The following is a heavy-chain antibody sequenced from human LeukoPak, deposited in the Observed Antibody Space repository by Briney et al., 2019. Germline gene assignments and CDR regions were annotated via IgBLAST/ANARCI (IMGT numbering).Heavy chain of an antibody. V-gene: IGHV4-34*01. CDR1: GGSFSGYY. Sequence: SETQSLTCAVYGGSFSGYYWSWLRQPPGKGLEWIGENNHSGSTNYNPSLKSRVTISVDTSKNQFSLKLSSVTAADTAVYYCARRSSGWHKYDYWGQGTLVTVSS. CDR3: ARRSSGWHKYDY. J-gene: IGHJ4*02. CDR2: NNHSGST. D-gene: IGHD6-19*01.